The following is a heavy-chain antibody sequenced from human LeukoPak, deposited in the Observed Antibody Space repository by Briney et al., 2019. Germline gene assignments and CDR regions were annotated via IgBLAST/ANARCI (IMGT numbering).Heavy chain of an antibody. Sequence: PSETLSLTCAVYGWSFNDYYWKWIRQPPGKGLEWIGEMNARVDTNYNPSLKSRVTISVDTSKKQFSLRLTSMIAADTALYYCARGQVPAARGYNWFDPWGQGTLVTVSS. CDR2: MNARVDT. CDR1: GWSFNDYY. V-gene: IGHV4-34*01. J-gene: IGHJ5*02. D-gene: IGHD2-2*01. CDR3: ARGQVPAARGYNWFDP.